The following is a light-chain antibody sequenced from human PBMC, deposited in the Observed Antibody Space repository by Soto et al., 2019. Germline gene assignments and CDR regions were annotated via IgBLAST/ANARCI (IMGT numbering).Light chain of an antibody. V-gene: IGKV1-33*01. J-gene: IGKJ4*01. CDR2: DAS. CDR1: QDISVY. Sequence: DIQLTQSPSSLSASVGETVTVTCQASQDISVYLNWYQEKPGKAPTLLIYDASHLKTGVPSRFSGLGSGTHFTLTISNLQPQDIATYFCQHYDDVLVTFGGGTKVEI. CDR3: QHYDDVLVT.